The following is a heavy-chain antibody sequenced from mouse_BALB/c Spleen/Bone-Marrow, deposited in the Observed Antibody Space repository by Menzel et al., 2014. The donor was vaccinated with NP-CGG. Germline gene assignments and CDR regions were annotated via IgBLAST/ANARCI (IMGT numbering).Heavy chain of an antibody. V-gene: IGHV14-3*02. Sequence: EVHLVESGAELVKPGASVKLSCTASGSNIKDTYMHWVKQRPEQGLEWIGRIDPANGNTKYDPKFQGKATITADTSSNTAYLQLSSLTSEDTAVYYCASYRYGWYFDVWGAGTTVTVSS. J-gene: IGHJ1*01. CDR2: IDPANGNT. D-gene: IGHD2-14*01. CDR1: GSNIKDTY. CDR3: ASYRYGWYFDV.